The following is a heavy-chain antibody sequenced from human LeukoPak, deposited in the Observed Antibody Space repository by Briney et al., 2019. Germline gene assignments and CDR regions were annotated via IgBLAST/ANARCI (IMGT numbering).Heavy chain of an antibody. V-gene: IGHV3-48*04. CDR2: VSSGSGTTM. Sequence: VGSPSLSCVSSEFPFSHYRMSWARQAPGKGLGRVSYVSSGSGTTMYYTDSVKGRFTISRDSDKNSLYLQMNSLRAEDTAVYYCARVGGTYDFDNWGQGTLVTVS. CDR1: EFPFSHYR. CDR3: ARVGGTYDFDN. J-gene: IGHJ4*02. D-gene: IGHD1-26*01.